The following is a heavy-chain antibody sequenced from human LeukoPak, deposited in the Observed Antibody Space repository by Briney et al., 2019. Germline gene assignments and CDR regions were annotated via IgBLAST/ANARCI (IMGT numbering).Heavy chain of an antibody. D-gene: IGHD6-6*01. Sequence: PGGSLRLSCAASGFSFNTYSMNWVRQTPGKGLEWVSSISDSGSNTYYADSVTGRFTISRDNSKNTVYLQLNSLRAEDTAIYYCANSYSSSSAFYCDYWGQGTLVTVSS. CDR3: ANSYSSSSAFYCDY. CDR2: ISDSGSNT. J-gene: IGHJ4*02. V-gene: IGHV3-23*01. CDR1: GFSFNTYS.